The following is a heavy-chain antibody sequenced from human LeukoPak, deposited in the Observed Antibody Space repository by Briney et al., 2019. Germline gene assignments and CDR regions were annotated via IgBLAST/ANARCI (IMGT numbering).Heavy chain of an antibody. CDR3: ARGHDSSGYPDADY. J-gene: IGHJ4*02. V-gene: IGHV3-7*01. Sequence: GGSLRLSCTASGFSISNNWMTWVRQAPGKGMEWVANIKRDGSENYYVDSVKGRFTISRDNAKNSVYLQINSLRVEDTAVYYCARGHDSSGYPDADYWGQGTLVTVSS. D-gene: IGHD3-22*01. CDR1: GFSISNNW. CDR2: IKRDGSEN.